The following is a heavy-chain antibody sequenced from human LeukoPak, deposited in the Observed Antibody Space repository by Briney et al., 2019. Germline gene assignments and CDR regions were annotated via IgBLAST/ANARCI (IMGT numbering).Heavy chain of an antibody. D-gene: IGHD6-13*01. Sequence: GGSLRLSCAASGFTFSTYSMNWVRQAPGKGLEWVSSISSSSTYIYYADSVKGRFTISRDNAKNSLFLQMNSLRAEDTAVYYCARFIAAPYYFDYWGRGTLVTVSS. CDR2: ISSSSTYI. V-gene: IGHV3-21*01. CDR1: GFTFSTYS. J-gene: IGHJ4*02. CDR3: ARFIAAPYYFDY.